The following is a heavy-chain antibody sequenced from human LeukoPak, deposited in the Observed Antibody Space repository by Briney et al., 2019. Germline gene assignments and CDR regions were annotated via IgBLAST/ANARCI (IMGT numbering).Heavy chain of an antibody. CDR2: IYYSGST. J-gene: IGHJ4*02. CDR3: ARGQGPYYFDY. V-gene: IGHV4-59*01. Sequence: PSETLSLTCTVSGGSISSYYWSWIRQPPGKGLEWIGYIYYSGSTNYNPSLKSRVTISVDTSKNQFSLKLSSVTAADTAVYYCARGQGPYYFDYWGQGTLVTVSS. CDR1: GGSISSYY.